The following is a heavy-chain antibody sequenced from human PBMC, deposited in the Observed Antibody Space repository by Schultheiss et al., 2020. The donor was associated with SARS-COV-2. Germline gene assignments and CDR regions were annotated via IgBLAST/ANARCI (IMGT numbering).Heavy chain of an antibody. V-gene: IGHV3-21*01. CDR3: ARAASGAPFDY. CDR1: GFTFSSYS. J-gene: IGHJ4*02. Sequence: GGSLRLSCAASGFTFSSYSMNWVRQAPGKGLEWVSSISSSSSYIYYADSVKGRFTISRDNSKNTLYLQMNSLRAEDTAVYYCARAASGAPFDYWGQGTLVTVSS. CDR2: ISSSSSYI. D-gene: IGHD1-26*01.